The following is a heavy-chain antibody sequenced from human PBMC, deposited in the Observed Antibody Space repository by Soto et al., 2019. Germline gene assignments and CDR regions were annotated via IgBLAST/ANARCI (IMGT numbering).Heavy chain of an antibody. V-gene: IGHV3-23*01. J-gene: IGHJ3*02. CDR3: AKDSSGSYAGDAFDI. D-gene: IGHD1-26*01. CDR1: GFTFSSYA. CDR2: ISGSGGST. Sequence: PGGSLRLSCAASGFTFSSYAMSWVRQAPGKGLEWVSAISGSGGSTYYVDSVKGRFTISRDNSKNTLYLQMNSLRAEDTAVYYCAKDSSGSYAGDAFDIWGQGTMVTVSS.